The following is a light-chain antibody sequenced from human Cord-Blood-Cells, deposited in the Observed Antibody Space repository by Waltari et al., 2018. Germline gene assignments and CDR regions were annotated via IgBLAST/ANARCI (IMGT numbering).Light chain of an antibody. CDR2: KDS. V-gene: IGLV3-25*03. J-gene: IGLJ2*01. CDR3: QSADSSGTYPV. Sequence: SYELTQPPSVSVSPGQTARITCSGDALPKQYAYWYQQKPGQAPVLGIYKDSARPSGIPGRFSGSSSGTTVTLTISGVQAEDEADYYCQSADSSGTYPVFGGGTKLTVL. CDR1: ALPKQY.